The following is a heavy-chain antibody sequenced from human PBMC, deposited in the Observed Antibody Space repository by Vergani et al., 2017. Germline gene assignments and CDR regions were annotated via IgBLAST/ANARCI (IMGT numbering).Heavy chain of an antibody. CDR2: IYYSGST. Sequence: QVQLQESGPGLVKPSQTLSLTCTVSGGSLSSGGYYWSWIRQHPGKGLEWIGYIYYSGSTYYNTSLKSLVTISVDTSKNQFSLKLSSVTAAYTALYYCARERGYCSGGSCYSYNWFDPWGQGTLVTVSS. D-gene: IGHD2-15*01. CDR1: GGSLSSGGYY. V-gene: IGHV4-31*01. J-gene: IGHJ5*02. CDR3: ARERGYCSGGSCYSYNWFDP.